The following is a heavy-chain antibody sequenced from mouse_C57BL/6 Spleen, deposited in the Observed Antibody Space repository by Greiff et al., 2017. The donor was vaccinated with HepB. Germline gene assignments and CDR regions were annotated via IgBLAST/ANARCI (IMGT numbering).Heavy chain of an antibody. V-gene: IGHV10-1*01. CDR3: VRQSDYYGSSYWYFDV. J-gene: IGHJ1*03. CDR2: IRSKSNNYAT. D-gene: IGHD1-1*01. Sequence: EVQLVESGGGLVQPKGSLKLSCAASGFSFNTYAMNWVRQAPGKGLEWVARIRSKSNNYATYYADSVKDRFTISRDDSESMLYLQMNNLKTEDTAMYYCVRQSDYYGSSYWYFDVWGTGTTVTVSS. CDR1: GFSFNTYA.